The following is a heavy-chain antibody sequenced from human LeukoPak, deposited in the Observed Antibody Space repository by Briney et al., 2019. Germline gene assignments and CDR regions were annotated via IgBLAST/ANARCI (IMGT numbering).Heavy chain of an antibody. J-gene: IGHJ4*02. D-gene: IGHD3-22*01. CDR1: GFTVSSNY. CDR3: ARDVYYYDSSGWY. CDR2: IYSGGST. Sequence: PGGSLRLSCAASGFTVSSNYMSWVRQTPGKGLEWVSVIYSGGSTYYADSVKGRFTISRDNSKNTLYLQMNSLRAEDTAVYYCARDVYYYDSSGWYWGQGTLVTVSS. V-gene: IGHV3-66*01.